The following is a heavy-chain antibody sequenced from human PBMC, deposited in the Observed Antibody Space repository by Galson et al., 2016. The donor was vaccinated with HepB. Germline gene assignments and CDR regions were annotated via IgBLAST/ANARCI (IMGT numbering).Heavy chain of an antibody. CDR1: GLPVGGNY. V-gene: IGHV3-53*01. CDR3: ARFGGATGGDWLDP. J-gene: IGHJ5*02. CDR2: IFSGGGT. D-gene: IGHD2-8*02. Sequence: SLRLSCAVSGLPVGGNYMSWVRQAPGKGLEWVSSIFSGGGTYYADSLKGRVTISRDNSKNTLYLQMNNLRFDDTAVYYCARFGGATGGDWLDPWGQGTRVTVSS.